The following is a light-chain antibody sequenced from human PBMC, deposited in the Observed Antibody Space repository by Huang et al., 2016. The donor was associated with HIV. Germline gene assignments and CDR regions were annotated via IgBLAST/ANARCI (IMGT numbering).Light chain of an antibody. CDR3: QQSFTTPYT. V-gene: IGKV1-39*01. CDR2: SAS. Sequence: DIQMTQSPSSLSASVGDRITVTCRASQNVRTYLNWYQRRPGRAPSLLIYSASNLLSDVPTRFRASGSGKDFTLNITDLQPEDFATYYCQQSFTTPYTFGRGTSLDLK. J-gene: IGKJ2*01. CDR1: QNVRTY.